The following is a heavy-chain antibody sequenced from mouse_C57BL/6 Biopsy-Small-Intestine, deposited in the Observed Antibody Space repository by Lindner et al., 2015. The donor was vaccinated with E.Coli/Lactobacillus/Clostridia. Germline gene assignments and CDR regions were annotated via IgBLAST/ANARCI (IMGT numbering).Heavy chain of an antibody. V-gene: IGHV1-81*01. Sequence: VQLQESGAELARPGASVKLSCKASGYTFTSYGISWVKQRTGQGLEWIGEIYPRSGNTYYNEKFKGKATLTADKSSSTAYMQLSSLTSEDSAVYFCARGFGNTFGYWGQGTTLTVSS. CDR1: GYTFTSYG. CDR2: IYPRSGNT. J-gene: IGHJ2*01. D-gene: IGHD1-1*01. CDR3: ARGFGNTFGY.